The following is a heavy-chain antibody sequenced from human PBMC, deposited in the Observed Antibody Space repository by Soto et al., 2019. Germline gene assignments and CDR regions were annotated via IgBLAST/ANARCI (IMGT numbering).Heavy chain of an antibody. D-gene: IGHD2-21*02. CDR3: ARGGDVIYYNGMDV. Sequence: QVQLVQSGGEVKKPGASVKLSCTASGYTFTSYGISWVRQAPGQGVEWMGWISAYNGKTNHAQNVQGRVTMSTDTSTRTAYMDLRSLRSDDTAVYYCARGGDVIYYNGMDVWGQGTTVTVSS. CDR1: GYTFTSYG. J-gene: IGHJ6*02. V-gene: IGHV1-18*01. CDR2: ISAYNGKT.